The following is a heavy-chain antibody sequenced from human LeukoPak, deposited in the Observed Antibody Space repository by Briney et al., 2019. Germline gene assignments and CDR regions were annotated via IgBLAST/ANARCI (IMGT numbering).Heavy chain of an antibody. D-gene: IGHD1-26*01. CDR3: ARGSGSYYAFDI. Sequence: SQTLSLTCAISGGSVSSNSATWNWIRQSPSRGLEWLGRTYYRSKWFSDYAVSVKSRTTFNPDTSKNQLSLQLNSVTPEDTAVYYCARGSGSYYAFDIWGQGTMVTVSS. CDR2: TYYRSKWFS. V-gene: IGHV6-1*01. CDR1: GGSVSSNSAT. J-gene: IGHJ3*02.